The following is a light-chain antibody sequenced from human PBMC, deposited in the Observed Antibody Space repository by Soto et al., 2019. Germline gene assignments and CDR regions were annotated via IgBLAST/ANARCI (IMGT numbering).Light chain of an antibody. J-gene: IGKJ1*01. Sequence: EIVLTQSPATLSLSPVERATLSCRASQTISNNYLAWYQQKPGQAPRLVIYGASNRATGIPDRFSASGSGTDFTLTISRLEPEDFAVYYCQQYISSPLTFGQGTKVDIK. CDR1: QTISNNY. CDR2: GAS. V-gene: IGKV3-20*01. CDR3: QQYISSPLT.